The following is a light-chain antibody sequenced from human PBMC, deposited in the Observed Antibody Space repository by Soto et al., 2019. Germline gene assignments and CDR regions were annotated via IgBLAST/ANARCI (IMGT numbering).Light chain of an antibody. CDR2: GAS. V-gene: IGKV3-20*01. J-gene: IGKJ1*01. Sequence: EIVLTQSPGTLSLSPGARATLSCRASESVSSSYLAWYQQKPGQAPRLLIFGASSRATGTPDRFSGSGSGTDFSLTISRLEPEDFAVYYCQQYGSSPPWTFGQGTEVEIK. CDR3: QQYGSSPPWT. CDR1: ESVSSSY.